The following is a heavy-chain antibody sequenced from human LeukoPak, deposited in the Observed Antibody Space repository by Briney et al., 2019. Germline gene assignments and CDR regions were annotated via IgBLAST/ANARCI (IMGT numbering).Heavy chain of an antibody. CDR2: IGSSSNYI. CDR1: GFTFSSYT. D-gene: IGHD3-16*02. Sequence: AGGSLRLSCAASGFTFSSYTMNWVRQAPGKGLEWVSSIGSSSNYIYYADSVKGRFTISRDSAKNSLYLQMNSLRAEDTAVYYCVRKSLRLGELSYLFDYWGQGTLVTVSS. J-gene: IGHJ4*02. CDR3: VRKSLRLGELSYLFDY. V-gene: IGHV3-21*01.